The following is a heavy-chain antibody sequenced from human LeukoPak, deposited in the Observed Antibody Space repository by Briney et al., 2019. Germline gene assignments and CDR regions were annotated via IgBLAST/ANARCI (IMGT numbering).Heavy chain of an antibody. CDR2: IKQDGSEK. Sequence: PGGSLRLSCAASGFTFSSYWMSWVRQAPGKGLEWVANIKQDGSEKYYVDSVKGRLTISRDNAKNSLYLQMNSLRAEDTAVYYCARDVTFGVDYYYGMDVWGQGTTVTVSS. CDR1: GFTFSSYW. D-gene: IGHD3-3*01. V-gene: IGHV3-7*05. CDR3: ARDVTFGVDYYYGMDV. J-gene: IGHJ6*02.